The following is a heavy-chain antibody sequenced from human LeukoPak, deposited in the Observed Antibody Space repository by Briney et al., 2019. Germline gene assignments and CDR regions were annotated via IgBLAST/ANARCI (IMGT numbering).Heavy chain of an antibody. J-gene: IGHJ5*02. CDR2: IYYSGST. CDR3: ARQVTGHPNWFDP. Sequence: PSETLSLTCTVSGGSISSGDYYWSWIRQPPGKGLEWIGYIYYSGSTYYSPSLKSRVTISVDTSKIQFSLKLTSLTAADTAVYYCARQVTGHPNWFDPWGPGILVTVSS. CDR1: GGSISSGDYY. D-gene: IGHD2-8*02. V-gene: IGHV4-30-4*01.